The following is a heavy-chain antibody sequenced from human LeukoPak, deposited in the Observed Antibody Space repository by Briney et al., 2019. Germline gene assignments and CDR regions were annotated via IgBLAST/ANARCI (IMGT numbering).Heavy chain of an antibody. V-gene: IGHV3-7*01. CDR2: IKQDGSEK. J-gene: IGHJ4*02. Sequence: GGSLRLSCAASGFTFSSYWMSWVRQAPGKGLEWVANIKQDGSEKSYVDSVKGRFTISRDNAKNSLYLQMNSLRAEDTAVYYCARAPYILTGSNTYYFDYWGQGTLVTVSS. CDR3: ARAPYILTGSNTYYFDY. CDR1: GFTFSSYW. D-gene: IGHD3-9*01.